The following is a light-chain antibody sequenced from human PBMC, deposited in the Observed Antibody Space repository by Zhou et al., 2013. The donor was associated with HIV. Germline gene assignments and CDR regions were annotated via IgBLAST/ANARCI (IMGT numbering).Light chain of an antibody. CDR3: QQYNNWPPWT. CDR1: QSVSTT. Sequence: EIVMTQSPATLSVSPGERVTLSCRASQSVSTTLAWYQQKPGQAPRLLIYGASTRATGIPARFSGSGSGTEFTLTISNMQSEDFAVYYCQQYNNWPPWTFGQGTKVEIK. CDR2: GAS. J-gene: IGKJ1*01. V-gene: IGKV3-15*01.